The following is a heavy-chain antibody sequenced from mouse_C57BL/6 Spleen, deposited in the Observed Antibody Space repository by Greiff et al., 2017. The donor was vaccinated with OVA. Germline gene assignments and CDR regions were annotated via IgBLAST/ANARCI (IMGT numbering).Heavy chain of an antibody. CDR2: INPYNGGT. CDR3: ARRITAVVARYIEV. D-gene: IGHD1-1*01. Sequence: VQLQQSGPVLVKPGASVKMSCKASGYTFTDYYMNWVKQSHGKSLEWIGVINPYNGGTSYNQKFKGKATLTVDKSSSTAYMELSSVTSEDYEVYYCARRITAVVARYIEVWGTGTTVTVAS. J-gene: IGHJ1*03. CDR1: GYTFTDYY. V-gene: IGHV1-19*01.